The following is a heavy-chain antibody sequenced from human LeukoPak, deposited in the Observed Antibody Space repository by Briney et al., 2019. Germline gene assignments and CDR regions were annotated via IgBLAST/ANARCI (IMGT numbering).Heavy chain of an antibody. V-gene: IGHV3-13*01. CDR3: VRDGGYSSGWFDS. CDR2: IDTAGNT. D-gene: IGHD6-19*01. Sequence: GGSLRLSCAVSGFTFTNYDMHWVRQVTGKGLEWVSAIDTAGNTYYSNSVKGRFTISRENAMNSVYLQMNNLRLGDTALYYCVRDGGYSSGWFDSWGQGILITVSS. J-gene: IGHJ5*01. CDR1: GFTFTNYD.